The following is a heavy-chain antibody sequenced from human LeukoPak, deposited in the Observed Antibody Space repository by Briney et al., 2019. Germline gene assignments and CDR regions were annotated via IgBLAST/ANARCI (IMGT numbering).Heavy chain of an antibody. Sequence: PGGSLRLSCAASGFTFSNAWMSWVRQAPGKGREWVGRIKSKTDGGTTDYAAPVKGRFTISRDDSKNTLYLQMNSLKTEDTAVYYCTTADSSGYYSLDYWGQGTLVTVSS. J-gene: IGHJ4*02. CDR2: IKSKTDGGTT. V-gene: IGHV3-15*01. D-gene: IGHD3-22*01. CDR1: GFTFSNAW. CDR3: TTADSSGYYSLDY.